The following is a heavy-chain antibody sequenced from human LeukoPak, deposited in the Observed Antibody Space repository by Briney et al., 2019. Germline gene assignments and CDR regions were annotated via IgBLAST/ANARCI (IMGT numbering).Heavy chain of an antibody. CDR2: IIPIFGTA. Sequence: GASAKVSCKTSGYTFTSYAISWVRQAPGQGLEWMGGIIPIFGTANYAQKFQGRVTITADKSTSTAYMELSSLRSEDTAVYYCARTRGYSYGYLDYWGQGTLVTVSS. CDR3: ARTRGYSYGYLDY. CDR1: GYTFTSYA. J-gene: IGHJ4*02. V-gene: IGHV1-69*06. D-gene: IGHD5-18*01.